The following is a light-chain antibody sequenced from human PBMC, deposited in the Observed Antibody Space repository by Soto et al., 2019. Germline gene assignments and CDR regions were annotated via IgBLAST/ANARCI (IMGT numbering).Light chain of an antibody. Sequence: QSVLTQSPSVSAAPGQTVTISCSGTSSNIGNNYVYWYQLLPETAPKLLIYDNIKRPSGIPDRFSGSKSGTSATLVITGLQTGDEADYYCGTWESSRNWVFGAGTKLTVL. CDR2: DNI. V-gene: IGLV1-51*01. J-gene: IGLJ3*02. CDR1: SSNIGNNY. CDR3: GTWESSRNWV.